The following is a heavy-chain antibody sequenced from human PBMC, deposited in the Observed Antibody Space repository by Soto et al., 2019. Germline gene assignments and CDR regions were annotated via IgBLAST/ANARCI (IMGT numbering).Heavy chain of an antibody. J-gene: IGHJ6*02. CDR1: GDSVSSNSAA. CDR3: ARVTSSHCSSTSCLTYYYGMDV. D-gene: IGHD2-2*01. V-gene: IGHV6-1*01. CDR2: TYNRSKWYN. Sequence: PSQTLSLTCAISGDSVSSNSAAWNWIRQSPTRNLKWLGRTYNRSKWYNDYAVSVKSRITINPDTSKNQFSLQLNSVTPEDTAVYYCARVTSSHCSSTSCLTYYYGMDVWGQGTTVTVSS.